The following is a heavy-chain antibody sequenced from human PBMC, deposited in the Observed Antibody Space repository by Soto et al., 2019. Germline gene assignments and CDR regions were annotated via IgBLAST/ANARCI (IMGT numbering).Heavy chain of an antibody. D-gene: IGHD4-4*01. Sequence: QVQLVESGGGVVQPGRSLRLSCAASGFTFSSYAMHWVRQAPGKGLEWVAVISYDGSNKYYADSVKGRFTISRDNSQXXLYLQMNGLRAEDTAVYYCARPLWRDDYNWGYFDLWGRGTLVTVSS. J-gene: IGHJ2*01. CDR3: ARPLWRDDYNWGYFDL. V-gene: IGHV3-30-3*01. CDR1: GFTFSSYA. CDR2: ISYDGSNK.